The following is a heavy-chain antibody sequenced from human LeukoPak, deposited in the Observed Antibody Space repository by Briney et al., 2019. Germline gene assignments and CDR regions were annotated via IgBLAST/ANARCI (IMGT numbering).Heavy chain of an antibody. CDR2: IYYSGST. D-gene: IGHD6-19*01. V-gene: IGHV4-59*01. CDR3: ARDVSGWHENDY. Sequence: SETLSLTCTVSGGSISSYYWSWIRQPPGKGLEWIGYIYYSGSTNYNPSLKSRVTISVDTSKNQFSLKLSSVTAADTAVYYCARDVSGWHENDYWGQGTLVTVSS. J-gene: IGHJ4*02. CDR1: GGSISSYY.